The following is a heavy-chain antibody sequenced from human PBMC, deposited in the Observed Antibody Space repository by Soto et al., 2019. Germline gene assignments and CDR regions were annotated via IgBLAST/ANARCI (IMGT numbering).Heavy chain of an antibody. CDR1: GFTFSNAW. CDR2: IKSKTDGGTT. D-gene: IGHD2-2*01. J-gene: IGHJ4*02. CDR3: TTENKYCSSTSCYEALDY. V-gene: IGHV3-15*01. Sequence: GGSLRLSCAASGFTFSNAWMSWVRQAPGKGLEWVGRIKSKTDGGTTDYAAPVKGRFTISRDDSKNTLYLQMNSLKTEDTAVYYCTTENKYCSSTSCYEALDYWGQGTLVTVSS.